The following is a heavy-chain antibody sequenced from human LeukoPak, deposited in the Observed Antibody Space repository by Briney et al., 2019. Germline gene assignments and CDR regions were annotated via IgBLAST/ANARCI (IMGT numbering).Heavy chain of an antibody. Sequence: SETLSLTCAVYGGSFSGYYWSWIRQPPGKGLEWIGEINHSGSTNYNPSLKSRVTISVDTSKNQFSLKLSSVTAADTAVYYCTSREAARIFDYWGRGTLVTVSS. CDR3: TSREAARIFDY. J-gene: IGHJ4*02. D-gene: IGHD6-6*01. CDR1: GGSFSGYY. V-gene: IGHV4-34*01. CDR2: INHSGST.